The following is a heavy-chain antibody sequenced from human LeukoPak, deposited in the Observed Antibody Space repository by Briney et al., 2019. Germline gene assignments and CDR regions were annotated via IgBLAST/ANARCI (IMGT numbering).Heavy chain of an antibody. Sequence: GGSLRLSCAASGFTFSSYAMSWVRQAPGKGLEWVSAISGSGGSTYYADSVKGRFTISRDNSKNTLYLHMNSLRAEDTAVYYCAKDRGWYDIVGATSINYWGQGTLVTVSS. V-gene: IGHV3-23*01. J-gene: IGHJ4*02. CDR2: ISGSGGST. CDR3: AKDRGWYDIVGATSINY. CDR1: GFTFSSYA. D-gene: IGHD1-26*01.